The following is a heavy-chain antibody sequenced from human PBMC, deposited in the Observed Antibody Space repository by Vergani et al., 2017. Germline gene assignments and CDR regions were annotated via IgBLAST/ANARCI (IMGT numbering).Heavy chain of an antibody. D-gene: IGHD4-17*01. J-gene: IGHJ4*02. CDR3: ARDTKDYGDYPLDY. CDR2: LNPTTGYT. CDR1: GYIFKNYY. Sequence: VQLAQSGAEVRKPGASVTVSCTASGYIFKNYYIHWLRQAPGQAFEWIGILNPTTGYTTSAQKFMGRVDMTRDPSTDTSTRTVQMTLSSLRSEDTAVYYCARDTKDYGDYPLDYWGQGTLVTVSS. V-gene: IGHV1-46*02.